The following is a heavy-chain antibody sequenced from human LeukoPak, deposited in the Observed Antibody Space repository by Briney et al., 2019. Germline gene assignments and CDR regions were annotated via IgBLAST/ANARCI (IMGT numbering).Heavy chain of an antibody. CDR1: GYTFTGYY. V-gene: IGHV1-2*06. J-gene: IGHJ4*02. CDR3: ARSDTAMVKVFDY. CDR2: INPNSGGT. Sequence: GASVKVSCKASGYTFTGYYMHWVRQAPGQGLEWMGRINPNSGGTNYAQKFQGRVTMTRDTSISTAYMELSRLRSDDTAVYYCARSDTAMVKVFDYWGQGTLVTVSS. D-gene: IGHD5-18*01.